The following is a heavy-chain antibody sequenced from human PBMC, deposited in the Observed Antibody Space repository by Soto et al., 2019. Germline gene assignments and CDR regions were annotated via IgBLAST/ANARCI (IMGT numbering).Heavy chain of an antibody. D-gene: IGHD3-3*01. J-gene: IGHJ4*02. Sequence: QLQLQESGPGLVKPSETLSLTCTVSGGSISSSSYYWGWIRQPPGKGLEWIGSIYYSGSTYYNPSLKSRVTISVDTSKNQFSLKLSSVTAADTAVYYCRAYDFWGGFDFDYWGQGTLVTVSS. V-gene: IGHV4-39*01. CDR2: IYYSGST. CDR3: RAYDFWGGFDFDY. CDR1: GGSISSSSYY.